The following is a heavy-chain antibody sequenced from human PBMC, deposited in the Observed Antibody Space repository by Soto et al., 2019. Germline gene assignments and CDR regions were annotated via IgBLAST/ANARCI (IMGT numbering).Heavy chain of an antibody. J-gene: IGHJ4*02. V-gene: IGHV1-46*03. CDR3: ARGGHVVVVTAAFDY. CDR2: INPSGGHT. Sequence: ASVKVSCKASGYTFIHHYIHWVRQAPGQGLEWMGTINPSGGHTTYAQKFLGRVTMTRDTSTSTLYMELTSLRSEDTAVYYCARGGHVVVVTAAFDYWGQGTLVTVSS. CDR1: GYTFIHHY. D-gene: IGHD2-21*02.